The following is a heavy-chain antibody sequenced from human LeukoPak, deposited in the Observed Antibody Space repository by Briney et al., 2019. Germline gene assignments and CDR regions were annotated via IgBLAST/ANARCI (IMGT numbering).Heavy chain of an antibody. CDR1: GGSISSSTYY. Sequence: SETLSLTCTVSGGSISSSTYYWAWVRQPPGKGLEWIASIYYSGTTYYNPSLKSRVTISVDTSKNQFSLKLSSVTAADTAVYYCARRNSGAFDYWGQGTLVTVSS. CDR3: ARRNSGAFDY. J-gene: IGHJ4*02. D-gene: IGHD1-26*01. V-gene: IGHV4-39*01. CDR2: IYYSGTT.